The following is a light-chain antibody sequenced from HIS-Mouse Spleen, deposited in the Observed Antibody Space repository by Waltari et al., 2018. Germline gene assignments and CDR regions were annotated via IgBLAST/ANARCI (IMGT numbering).Light chain of an antibody. J-gene: IGLJ2*01. V-gene: IGLV3-10*01. Sequence: SYELTQPPSVSVSPGQTARITCSGDALPQKYSCWYQQKSGQAPVLVIYEDSKRPSGIPERFSGSSSGTMATLTISGAQVEDEADYYCYSTDSSGNHRVFGGGTKLTVL. CDR3: YSTDSSGNHRV. CDR1: ALPQKY. CDR2: EDS.